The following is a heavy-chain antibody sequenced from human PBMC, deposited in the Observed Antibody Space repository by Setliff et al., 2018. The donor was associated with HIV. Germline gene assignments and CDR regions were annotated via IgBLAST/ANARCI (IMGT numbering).Heavy chain of an antibody. V-gene: IGHV4-61*01. D-gene: IGHD3-22*01. CDR3: ARDPPRYYDSSGYYYPI. CDR2: ISYSGTT. Sequence: SETLSLTCTVSGGSISSGYYYWSWIRQTPGKGLEWIGFISYSGTTDYNPSLKSRVTISIDTSKNQFSLKLSSVTAADTAVYYCARDPPRYYDSSGYYYPIWGQGTLVTVSS. CDR1: GGSISSGYYY. J-gene: IGHJ1*01.